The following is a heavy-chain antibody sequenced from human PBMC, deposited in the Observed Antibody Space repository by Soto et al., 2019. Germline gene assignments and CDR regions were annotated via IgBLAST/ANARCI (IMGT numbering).Heavy chain of an antibody. Sequence: QVQLVESGGGLVKPGGSLRLSCAASGFTFSDYYMSWIRQAPGKGLEWVSYISSSGSTIYYADSVKGRFTISRDNAKNSLYLQMNSLSTEDTAAYYCARDRELGYYYGMDVWGQGTTVTVSS. V-gene: IGHV3-11*01. CDR2: ISSSGSTI. CDR1: GFTFSDYY. D-gene: IGHD3-10*01. CDR3: ARDRELGYYYGMDV. J-gene: IGHJ6*02.